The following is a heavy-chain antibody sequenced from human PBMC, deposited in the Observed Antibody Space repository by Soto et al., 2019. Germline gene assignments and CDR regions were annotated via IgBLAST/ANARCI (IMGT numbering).Heavy chain of an antibody. Sequence: QVQLVESGGGLVKPGGSLRLSCAASGFTFSDYYMSWIRQAPGKGLEWVSYISSSGSTIYYPDSVKGRFTNSRDNAKNALYLQMNSLRADDTAVYYCARVREWRDTISPFGYWGQRALVTVSS. CDR3: ARVREWRDTISPFGY. J-gene: IGHJ4*02. V-gene: IGHV3-11*01. D-gene: IGHD3-3*01. CDR1: GFTFSDYY. CDR2: ISSSGSTI.